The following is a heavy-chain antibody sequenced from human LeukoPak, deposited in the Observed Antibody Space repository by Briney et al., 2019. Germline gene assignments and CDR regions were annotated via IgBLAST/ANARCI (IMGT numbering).Heavy chain of an antibody. V-gene: IGHV4-39*01. Sequence: PSETLSLTCTVSGGSISSSSYYWGWIRQHPGKGLEWIGSIYYSGSTYYNPSLKSRVTISVDTSKNQFSLKLSSVTAADTAVYYCARRIVVGATAPVTDYWGQGTLVTVSS. CDR1: GGSISSSSYY. D-gene: IGHD1-26*01. CDR2: IYYSGST. CDR3: ARRIVVGATAPVTDY. J-gene: IGHJ4*02.